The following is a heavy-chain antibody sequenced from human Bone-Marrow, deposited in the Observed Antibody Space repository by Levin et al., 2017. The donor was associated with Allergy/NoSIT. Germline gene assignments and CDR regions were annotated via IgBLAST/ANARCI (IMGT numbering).Heavy chain of an antibody. V-gene: IGHV4-39*01. J-gene: IGHJ4*02. CDR1: GGSISSSSYY. CDR2: IYYSGST. D-gene: IGHD3-3*01. Sequence: ESLKISCTVSGGSISSSSYYWGWIRQPPGKGLEWIGSIYYSGSTYYNPSLKSRVTISVDTSKNQFSLKLSSVTAADTAVYYCASGPWDFWSGYYTNFDYWGQGTLVTVSS. CDR3: ASGPWDFWSGYYTNFDY.